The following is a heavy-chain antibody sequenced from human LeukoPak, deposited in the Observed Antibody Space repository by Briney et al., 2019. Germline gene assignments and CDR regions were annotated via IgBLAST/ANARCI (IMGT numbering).Heavy chain of an antibody. CDR2: IKQDGSEK. V-gene: IGHV3-7*01. Sequence: GGSLRLSCAASGFTFSSYWMSWVRQAPGKGLGWVANIKQDGSEKYYVDSVKGRFTISRDNAKNSLYLQMNSLRAEDTAVYYCARDKPKQQLDIWGQGTLVTVSS. D-gene: IGHD6-13*01. CDR1: GFTFSSYW. CDR3: ARDKPKQQLDI. J-gene: IGHJ4*02.